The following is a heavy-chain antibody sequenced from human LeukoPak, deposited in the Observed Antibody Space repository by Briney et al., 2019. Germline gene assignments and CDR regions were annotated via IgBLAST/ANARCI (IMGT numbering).Heavy chain of an antibody. D-gene: IGHD6-13*01. Sequence: SETLSLTCAVSGGSISSSNWGSWVRQPPGEGLEWIGEIYHSGSTNYNPSLKSRVTISVDNSKNQFSLKLSSVTAADTAVYYCASMLGAAAGHFDYWGHGTLVTVSS. CDR1: GGSISSSNW. CDR3: ASMLGAAAGHFDY. V-gene: IGHV4-4*02. CDR2: IYHSGST. J-gene: IGHJ4*01.